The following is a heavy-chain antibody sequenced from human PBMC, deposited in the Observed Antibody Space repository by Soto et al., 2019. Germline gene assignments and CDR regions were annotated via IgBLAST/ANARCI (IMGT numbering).Heavy chain of an antibody. CDR2: INSDGTRT. Sequence: GGSLRLSCAASGFTFSNYWIHWVRQAPGKGLVWVSRINSDGTRTNYADSVKGRFTISRDNAENTLYLQMNSLTAEDTAVYYCARVAVGYYYMDVWGKGTTVTVS. J-gene: IGHJ6*03. V-gene: IGHV3-74*01. CDR3: ARVAVGYYYMDV. CDR1: GFTFSNYW.